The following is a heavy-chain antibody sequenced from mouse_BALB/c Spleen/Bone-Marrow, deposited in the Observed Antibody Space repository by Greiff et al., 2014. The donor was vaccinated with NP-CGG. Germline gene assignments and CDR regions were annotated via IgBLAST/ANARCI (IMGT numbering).Heavy chain of an antibody. V-gene: IGHV1S53*02. CDR2: ISPGDGVI. Sequence: QVQLQQSDAELVKPGASVKMSCKASGYTFTDHAIHWVKQKPEQGLEWIGYISPGDGVIKYNEKFKGKAILTADKSSSTAYMQLNSLTSEDSAVYFCKRSLGRFAYWGQGTLVTVSA. CDR3: KRSLGRFAY. D-gene: IGHD4-1*01. CDR1: GYTFTDHA. J-gene: IGHJ3*01.